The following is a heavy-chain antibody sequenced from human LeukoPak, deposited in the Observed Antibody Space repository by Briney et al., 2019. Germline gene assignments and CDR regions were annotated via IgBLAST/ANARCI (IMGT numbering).Heavy chain of an antibody. Sequence: GESLKISCAGSGYTFTTYWIGWVRQMPGKGLEWMGIISPADSDTRYSPSFQGQVTMSADKSISTAYLQWNSLKASDTAMYYCARDYSSGYYDYWGQGTLVTVFS. J-gene: IGHJ4*02. V-gene: IGHV5-51*01. D-gene: IGHD6-19*01. CDR1: GYTFTTYW. CDR3: ARDYSSGYYDY. CDR2: ISPADSDT.